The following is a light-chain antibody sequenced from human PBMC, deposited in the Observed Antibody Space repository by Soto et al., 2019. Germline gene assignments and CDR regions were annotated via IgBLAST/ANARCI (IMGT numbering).Light chain of an antibody. J-gene: IGLJ2*01. CDR2: YDS. Sequence: SYELTQPPSVSVAPGKTARITCGGDNIGSKNVHWYQQKPGQAPVMVIYYDSDRPSGIPERFSGSNSGNTATLTISRVEAGDEADYFCQVWDSSRDHPVFGGGTKVTVL. CDR1: NIGSKN. CDR3: QVWDSSRDHPV. V-gene: IGLV3-21*04.